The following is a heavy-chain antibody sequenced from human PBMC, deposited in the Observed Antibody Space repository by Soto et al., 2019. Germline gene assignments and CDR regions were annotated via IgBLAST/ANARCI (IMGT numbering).Heavy chain of an antibody. CDR2: ISSNGGST. Sequence: GGSLRLSCAASGFTFSSYAMHWVRQAPGKGLEYVSAISSNGGSTYYANSVKGRFTISRDNSKNTLYLQMGSLRAEDMAVYYCARGPGYYFDYWGQGTLLTVSS. CDR1: GFTFSSYA. V-gene: IGHV3-64*01. CDR3: ARGPGYYFDY. J-gene: IGHJ4*02.